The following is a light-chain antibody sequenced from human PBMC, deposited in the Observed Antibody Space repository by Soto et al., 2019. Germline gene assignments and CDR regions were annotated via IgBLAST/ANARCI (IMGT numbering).Light chain of an antibody. CDR2: IDT. J-gene: IGLJ1*01. CDR3: AAWDDRLNGYV. V-gene: IGLV1-44*01. CDR1: SSNIGANT. Sequence: QLVLTQPPSASGTPGQRVTISCSGGSSNIGANTVNWYQHLPGTAPRLLIYIDTLRPSGVPDRFSGSKSGTSASLAISGLQSGDEGDYYCAAWDDRLNGYVFGTGTKLTVL.